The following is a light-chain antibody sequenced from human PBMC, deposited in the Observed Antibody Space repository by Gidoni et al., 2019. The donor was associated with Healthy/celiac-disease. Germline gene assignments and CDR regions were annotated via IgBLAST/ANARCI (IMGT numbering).Light chain of an antibody. Sequence: DIQMTQSPSSLSASVGDRVTITCQASQDISNYLNWYQQKPGKAPKLLIYDASNLETGVPSRFSGSGAGTDFTFTISSLQPEEIATYYCQQYDNRPPRLTFGGGTKVEIK. V-gene: IGKV1-33*01. CDR2: DAS. CDR1: QDISNY. CDR3: QQYDNRPPRLT. J-gene: IGKJ4*01.